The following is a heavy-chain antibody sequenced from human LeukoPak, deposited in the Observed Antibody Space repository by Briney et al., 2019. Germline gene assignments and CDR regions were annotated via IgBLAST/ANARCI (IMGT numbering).Heavy chain of an antibody. CDR2: IKQDGSEK. CDR3: ARVMSASVWRSYGSYYYYYYMDI. V-gene: IGHV3-7*01. CDR1: GFTFNSYW. J-gene: IGHJ6*03. Sequence: GGSLRLSCAVSGFTFNSYWMTWVRQAPGKGLEWVANIKQDGSEKYSVDSVKGRFTISRDNAKNSLYMQMNSPRAEDTAVYYCARVMSASVWRSYGSYYYYYYMDIWGKGTTVTVSS. D-gene: IGHD3-16*01.